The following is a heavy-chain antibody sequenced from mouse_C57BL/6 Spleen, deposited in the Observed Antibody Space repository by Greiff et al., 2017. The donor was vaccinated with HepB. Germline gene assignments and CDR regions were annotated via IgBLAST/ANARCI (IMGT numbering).Heavy chain of an antibody. CDR2: IYPGNSDT. Sequence: VQLQQSGTVLARPGASVKMSCKTSGYTFTSYWMHWVKQRPGQGLEWIGAIYPGNSDTSYNQKFKGKAKLTAVTSASTAYMELSSLTNEDSAVYYCTRKFITTVVPYFDYWGQGTTLTVSS. D-gene: IGHD1-1*01. J-gene: IGHJ2*01. V-gene: IGHV1-5*01. CDR1: GYTFTSYW. CDR3: TRKFITTVVPYFDY.